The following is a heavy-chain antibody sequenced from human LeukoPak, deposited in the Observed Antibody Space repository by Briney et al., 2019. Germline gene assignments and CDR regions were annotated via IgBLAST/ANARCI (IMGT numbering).Heavy chain of an antibody. J-gene: IGHJ3*02. D-gene: IGHD1-7*01. CDR1: GGTFSSYA. CDR2: MNPNSGNT. CDR3: ARRGWYNWNSEDAFDI. Sequence: ASVKVSCKASGGTFSSYAINWVRQATGQGLEWMGWMNPNSGNTGYAQKFQGRVTMTRNTSISTAYMELSSLRSEDTAVYYCARRGWYNWNSEDAFDIWGQGTMVTVSS. V-gene: IGHV1-8*02.